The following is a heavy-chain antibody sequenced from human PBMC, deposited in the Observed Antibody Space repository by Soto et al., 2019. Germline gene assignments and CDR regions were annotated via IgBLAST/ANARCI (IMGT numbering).Heavy chain of an antibody. CDR3: ARVRHVEMATTFDY. CDR1: GGSISSGGYS. J-gene: IGHJ4*02. V-gene: IGHV4-30-2*01. D-gene: IGHD5-12*01. Sequence: TLSLTCAVSGGSISSGGYSGSWIRQPPGKGLEWIGYIYHSGSTYYNPSLKSRVTISVDRSKNQFSLKLSSVTAADTAVYYCARVRHVEMATTFDYWGQGTLVTVS. CDR2: IYHSGST.